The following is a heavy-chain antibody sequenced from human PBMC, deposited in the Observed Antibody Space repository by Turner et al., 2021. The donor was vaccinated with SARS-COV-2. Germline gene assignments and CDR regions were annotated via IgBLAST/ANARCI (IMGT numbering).Heavy chain of an antibody. D-gene: IGHD3-16*01. V-gene: IGHV4-59*01. CDR2: IYYSGST. CDR1: GGSISSYY. J-gene: IGHJ4*02. CDR3: AKDPGEGSFDY. Sequence: QVQLQESGPGLVKPSETLSLTCTVSGGSISSYYWSWIRQPPGKGLEWIGYIYYSGSTTYNPSLKSRVTISVDTSKNQFSLKLSSVTAADTAVYYCAKDPGEGSFDYWGQGTLVTVSS.